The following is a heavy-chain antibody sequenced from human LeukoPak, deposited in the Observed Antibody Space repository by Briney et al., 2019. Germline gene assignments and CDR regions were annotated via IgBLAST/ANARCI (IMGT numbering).Heavy chain of an antibody. CDR3: SRWVTADRGKKDAFDI. D-gene: IGHD2-21*02. Sequence: GESLKISCKTSGYSFSIYWIGWVRQMPGQGLEWMGIIFPGDPDTRYSPSFQGQVTISADKSISTAYLQWNSLKASDTAMYYCSRWVTADRGKKDAFDIWGQGTMVTVSS. CDR2: IFPGDPDT. J-gene: IGHJ3*02. V-gene: IGHV5-51*01. CDR1: GYSFSIYW.